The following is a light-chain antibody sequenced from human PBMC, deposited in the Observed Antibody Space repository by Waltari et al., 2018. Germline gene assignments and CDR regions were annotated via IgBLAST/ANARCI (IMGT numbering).Light chain of an antibody. CDR2: GAS. V-gene: IGKV3-15*01. J-gene: IGKJ1*01. CDR3: QQYHNWPRT. Sequence: EIVMTQSPTTLSVSPGERATLSCRASPGISNDLAWYQQKPGQAPRLLIYGASARATGIPARFSGSGSGTEFTLTISSLQSEDFAIYYCQQYHNWPRTFGQGTKVEIK. CDR1: PGISND.